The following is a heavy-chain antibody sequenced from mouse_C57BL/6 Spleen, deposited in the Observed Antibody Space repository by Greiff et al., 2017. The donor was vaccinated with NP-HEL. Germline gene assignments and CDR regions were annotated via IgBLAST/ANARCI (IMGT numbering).Heavy chain of an antibody. J-gene: IGHJ2*01. CDR1: GFNIKDYY. Sequence: EVQLQESGAELVKPGASVKLSCAASGFNIKDYYMHWVKQRTEQGLEWIGRIDPEDGETKYAPKFPGKATITADTSSNTAYLQLSSLTSEDTAVYYCVYGSSSWGQGTTLTVSS. D-gene: IGHD1-1*01. V-gene: IGHV14-2*01. CDR2: IDPEDGET. CDR3: VYGSSS.